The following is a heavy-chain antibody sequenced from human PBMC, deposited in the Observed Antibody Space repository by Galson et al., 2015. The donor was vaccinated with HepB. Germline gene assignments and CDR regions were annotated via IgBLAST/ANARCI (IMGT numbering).Heavy chain of an antibody. CDR2: ISNDATNK. J-gene: IGHJ4*02. V-gene: IGHV3-30-3*01. CDR3: ARNLLIPGEVPTALGPFDY. CDR1: GFIFSDLA. D-gene: IGHD2-2*01. Sequence: SLRLSCAASGFIFSDLAMHWVRQAPGKGLEWVAVISNDATNKYYADSVKGRFTISRDNSRSTLYLQMNSLRGEDTAVYYCARNLLIPGEVPTALGPFDYWGQGTLVTVSS.